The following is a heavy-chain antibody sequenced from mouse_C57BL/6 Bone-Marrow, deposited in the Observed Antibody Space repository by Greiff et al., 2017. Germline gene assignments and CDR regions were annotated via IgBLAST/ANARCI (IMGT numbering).Heavy chain of an antibody. Sequence: QVQLQQPGAELVRPGTSVKVSCKASGYAFTNYLIEWVKQRPGQGLEWIGVINPGSGGTNYNEKFKGKATLTADKSSSTAYMQLSRLTSEDSAVYVCAGSDYYGSSHDYWGQGTTLTVSS. D-gene: IGHD1-1*01. J-gene: IGHJ2*01. CDR1: GYAFTNYL. CDR2: INPGSGGT. CDR3: AGSDYYGSSHDY. V-gene: IGHV1-54*01.